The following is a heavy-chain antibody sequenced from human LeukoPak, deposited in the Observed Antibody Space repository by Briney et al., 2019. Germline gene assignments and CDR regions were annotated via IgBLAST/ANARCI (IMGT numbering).Heavy chain of an antibody. J-gene: IGHJ4*02. Sequence: ASVKVSCKASGYTFTSYGISWVRQAPGKGLEWMGGFDPEDGETIYAQKFQGRVTMTEDTSTDTAYMELSSLRSEDTAVYYCATGGHIAASFDYWGQGTLVTVSS. CDR3: ATGGHIAASFDY. CDR1: GYTFTSYG. V-gene: IGHV1-24*01. CDR2: FDPEDGET. D-gene: IGHD6-13*01.